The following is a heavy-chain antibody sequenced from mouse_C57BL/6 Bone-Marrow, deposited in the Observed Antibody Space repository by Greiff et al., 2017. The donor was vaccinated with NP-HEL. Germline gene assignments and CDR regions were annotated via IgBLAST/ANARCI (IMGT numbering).Heavy chain of an antibody. V-gene: IGHV1-15*01. CDR1: GYTFTDYE. D-gene: IGHD1-1*01. CDR2: IDPETGGT. CDR3: TRWVFITTVVATRGVDY. J-gene: IGHJ2*01. Sequence: QVQLQQSGAELVRPGASVTLSCKASGYTFTDYEMHWVKQTPVHGLEWIGAIDPETGGTAYNQKFKGKAILPADKSSSTAYMELRSLTSEDSAVYYCTRWVFITTVVATRGVDYWGQGTTLTVSS.